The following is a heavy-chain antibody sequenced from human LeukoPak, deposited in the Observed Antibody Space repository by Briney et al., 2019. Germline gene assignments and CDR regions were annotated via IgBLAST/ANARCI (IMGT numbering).Heavy chain of an antibody. J-gene: IGHJ4*02. CDR2: ISYDGSNK. V-gene: IGHV3-30*19. CDR1: GFTFSSYG. D-gene: IGHD1-26*01. Sequence: PGGSLRLSCAASGFTFSSYGMHWVRQAPGKGLEWVAVISYDGSNKYYADSVKGRFTISRDNSKNTLYLQMNSLRAEDTAVYYRARDKSYSGSYKDYWGQGTLVTVSS. CDR3: ARDKSYSGSYKDY.